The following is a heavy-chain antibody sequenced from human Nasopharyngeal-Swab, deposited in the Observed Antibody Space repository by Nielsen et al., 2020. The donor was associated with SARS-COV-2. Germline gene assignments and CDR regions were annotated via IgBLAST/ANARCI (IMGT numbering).Heavy chain of an antibody. J-gene: IGHJ4*02. CDR2: IYYSGST. CDR3: AREGRGIAAPGLDY. CDR1: GGSISSSSYY. V-gene: IGHV4-39*07. Sequence: SATLSLTCSVSGGSISSSSYYWVWIRQPPGKGLEWIGSIYYSGSTYYNPSLKSRVTTSIDTSKNHFSLKLSSVTAADTAVYYCAREGRGIAAPGLDYWGQGTLVTVSS. D-gene: IGHD6-13*01.